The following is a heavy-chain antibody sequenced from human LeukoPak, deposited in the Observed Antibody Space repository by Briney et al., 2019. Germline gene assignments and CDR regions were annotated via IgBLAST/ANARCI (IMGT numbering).Heavy chain of an antibody. CDR1: GYTFSSFG. CDR3: ARVTRKAQWLVPSF. D-gene: IGHD6-19*01. V-gene: IGHV1-2*02. Sequence: ASVKVSCKASGYTFSSFGISWVRQAPGQGLEWMGWINPNSGGTNYAQKFQGRVTMTRDTSISTAYMELSRLRSDDTAVYYCARVTRKAQWLVPSFWGQGTLVTVSS. J-gene: IGHJ4*02. CDR2: INPNSGGT.